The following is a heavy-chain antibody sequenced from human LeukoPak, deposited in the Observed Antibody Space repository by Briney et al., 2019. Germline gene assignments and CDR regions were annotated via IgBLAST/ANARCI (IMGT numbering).Heavy chain of an antibody. V-gene: IGHV1-18*01. CDR3: ARVLRGSSGWYFDY. CDR1: GYTFTSYG. J-gene: IGHJ4*02. D-gene: IGHD6-19*01. CDR2: ISAYNGNT. Sequence: ASVKVSCKASGYTFTSYGISWVRQAPGQGLEWMGWISAYNGNTNYAQKFQGRVTMTTDTSTSTAYMELRSLRSDDTAVYYCARVLRGSSGWYFDYWGQGTLVTVSS.